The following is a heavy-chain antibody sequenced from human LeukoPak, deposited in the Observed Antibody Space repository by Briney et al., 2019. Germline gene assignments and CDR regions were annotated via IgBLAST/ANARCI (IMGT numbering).Heavy chain of an antibody. Sequence: GESLKISCKGSGYSFSSYWIGWVRQMPGKGLEWVGIIYPGDSGTRYSPSFKGQVTFSADKSISTAYLQWSSLKASDTAMYYCARTHVGIAAAGTGDAFDIWGQGTMVTVSS. CDR1: GYSFSSYW. D-gene: IGHD6-13*01. V-gene: IGHV5-51*01. J-gene: IGHJ3*02. CDR2: IYPGDSGT. CDR3: ARTHVGIAAAGTGDAFDI.